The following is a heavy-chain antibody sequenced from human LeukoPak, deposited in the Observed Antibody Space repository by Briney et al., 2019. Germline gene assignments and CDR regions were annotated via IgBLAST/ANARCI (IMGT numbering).Heavy chain of an antibody. Sequence: GRSLRLSCAASGFTFSSCAMHWVRQAPGKGLEWVALISYDGFNKYYADSVKGQFTISRDNSKNTLYLQMNSLRAEDTAVYYCARPTLPYYYYYGMDVWGQGTTVTVSS. D-gene: IGHD2/OR15-2a*01. J-gene: IGHJ6*02. CDR3: ARPTLPYYYYYGMDV. CDR1: GFTFSSCA. CDR2: ISYDGFNK. V-gene: IGHV3-30-3*01.